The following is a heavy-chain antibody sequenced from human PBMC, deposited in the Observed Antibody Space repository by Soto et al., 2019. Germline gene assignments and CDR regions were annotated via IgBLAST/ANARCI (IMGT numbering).Heavy chain of an antibody. J-gene: IGHJ5*02. V-gene: IGHV1-3*01. Sequence: QVQLVQSGAEGKKPGASVKVSCKASGYTFTSYAMHWVRQAPGQRPEWMGWINAGNGNTKYSQKFQGRVTITRDTSASTAYMELSSLRSEDTAVYYCARAVKVAATNWFDPWGQGTLVTVSS. CDR2: INAGNGNT. CDR3: ARAVKVAATNWFDP. D-gene: IGHD2-15*01. CDR1: GYTFTSYA.